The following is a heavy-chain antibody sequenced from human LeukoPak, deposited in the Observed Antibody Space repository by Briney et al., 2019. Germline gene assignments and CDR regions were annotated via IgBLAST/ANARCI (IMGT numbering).Heavy chain of an antibody. V-gene: IGHV3-33*01. CDR3: ARARNAVVTAIDY. CDR1: GFTFSSYG. CDR2: TWYDGSKK. D-gene: IGHD4-23*01. Sequence: GGSLRLSCAASGFTFSSYGMHCVRQAPGKGLEWVAVTWYDGSKKYYADSLRGRFTISRDNSKNTLYLQMNSLRAEDTAVYYCARARNAVVTAIDYWGQGTLVTVSS. J-gene: IGHJ4*01.